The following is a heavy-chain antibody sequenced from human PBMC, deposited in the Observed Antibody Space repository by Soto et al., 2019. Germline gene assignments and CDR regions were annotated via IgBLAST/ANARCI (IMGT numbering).Heavy chain of an antibody. CDR3: ATNTIFGVVSFAYYMDV. CDR2: IYSGGST. D-gene: IGHD3-3*01. CDR1: GFTVSSNY. Sequence: GGSLRLSCAASGFTVSSNYMSWVRQAPGKGLEWVSVIYSGGSTYYADSVKGRFTISRHNSKNTLYLQMNSLRAEDTAVYYCATNTIFGVVSFAYYMDVWGKGTTVTVSS. J-gene: IGHJ6*03. V-gene: IGHV3-53*04.